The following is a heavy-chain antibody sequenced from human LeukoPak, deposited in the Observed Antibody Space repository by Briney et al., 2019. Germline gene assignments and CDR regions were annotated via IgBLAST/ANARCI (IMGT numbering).Heavy chain of an antibody. CDR3: ARLPYSSSWAFDY. Sequence: GGSLRLSCAASGFTFSDYYMGWVRQAPGKGLEWVSYIDMSGSTIFYADSVKGRFTISRDNAKNSLYLQMNSLRAEDTAVYYCARLPYSSSWAFDYWGQGTLVTVSS. J-gene: IGHJ4*02. CDR2: IDMSGSTI. V-gene: IGHV3-11*04. CDR1: GFTFSDYY. D-gene: IGHD6-13*01.